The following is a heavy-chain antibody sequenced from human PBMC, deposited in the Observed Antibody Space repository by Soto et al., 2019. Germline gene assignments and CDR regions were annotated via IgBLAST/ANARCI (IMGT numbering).Heavy chain of an antibody. J-gene: IGHJ4*02. CDR3: ARRDIDW. D-gene: IGHD2-21*01. CDR2: VWYDGSLK. Sequence: QVQLVESGGGVVQPGKSLRLSCAASGFTFSHHGIHWVRQAPGKGLEWVAVVWYDGSLKYYGDSVQGRFTVSRDNSKNTVYLQMNSLRVEVMAVYYCARRDIDWWGQGTLVTVSS. V-gene: IGHV3-33*01. CDR1: GFTFSHHG.